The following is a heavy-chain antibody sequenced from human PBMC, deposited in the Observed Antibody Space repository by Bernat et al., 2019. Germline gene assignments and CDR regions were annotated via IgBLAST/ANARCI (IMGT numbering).Heavy chain of an antibody. CDR2: ISGSTGNT. D-gene: IGHD3-3*01. CDR1: GAIFSSYA. Sequence: EVQLVESGGGLVQSGGSLRLSCVASGAIFSSYAMTWVRQAPGKGLECVSLISGSTGNTYYADSVKGRFTISRDNSKNTLYLQMNSLRAEDTAVYYCARAAFWSGYLNHDAFDIWGQGTMVTVSS. J-gene: IGHJ3*02. CDR3: ARAAFWSGYLNHDAFDI. V-gene: IGHV3-23*04.